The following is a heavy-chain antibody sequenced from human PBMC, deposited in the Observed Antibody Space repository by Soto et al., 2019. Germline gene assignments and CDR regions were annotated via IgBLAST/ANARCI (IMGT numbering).Heavy chain of an antibody. CDR1: GYSFTNYW. J-gene: IGHJ6*02. Sequence: GESLKISCKGSGYSFTNYWIGWVRQMPGKGLEWMGRIDPSDSYSNYSPSFQGHTTISADKSINTAYLHFSNLKASDTAVYYCARHFPLPTDLQFYYYYYYGVDVWGHGTAVTVSS. V-gene: IGHV5-10-1*01. CDR2: IDPSDSYS. D-gene: IGHD3-3*02. CDR3: ARHFPLPTDLQFYYYYYYGVDV.